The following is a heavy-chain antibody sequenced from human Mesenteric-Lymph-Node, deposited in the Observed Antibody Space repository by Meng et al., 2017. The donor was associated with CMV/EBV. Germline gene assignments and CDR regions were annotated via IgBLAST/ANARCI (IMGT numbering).Heavy chain of an antibody. CDR2: IYGKSSGT. Sequence: SLKISCAASGFIFNDYAMHWVRQAPGKGLEWVSGIYGKSSGTGYADSVKGRFTISRDNAQNSLWLQMNSLRTEDTALYYCVSTNYCGGDSCGVNWGQGTLVTVSS. V-gene: IGHV3-9*01. CDR3: VSTNYCGGDSCGVN. J-gene: IGHJ4*02. D-gene: IGHD2-21*01. CDR1: GFIFNDYA.